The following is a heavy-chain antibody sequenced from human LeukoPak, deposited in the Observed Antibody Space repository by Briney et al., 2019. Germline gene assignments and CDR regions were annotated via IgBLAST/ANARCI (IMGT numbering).Heavy chain of an antibody. D-gene: IGHD3-10*01. J-gene: IGHJ4*02. CDR1: GGSISSSSYY. Sequence: SETLSLTCTVSGGSISSSSYYWGWIRQPPGKGLEWIGSIYYSGSTYYNPSLKSRVTISVDTSKNQFSLKLSSVTAADTAVYYCARGQVWFGELLDYWGQGTLVTVSS. V-gene: IGHV4-39*07. CDR3: ARGQVWFGELLDY. CDR2: IYYSGST.